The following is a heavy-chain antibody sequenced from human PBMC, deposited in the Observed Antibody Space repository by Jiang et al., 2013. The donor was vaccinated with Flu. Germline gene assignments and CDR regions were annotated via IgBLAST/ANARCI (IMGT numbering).Heavy chain of an antibody. CDR1: DYSVTGGFF. V-gene: IGHV4-38-2*02. CDR3: VRASDDPFSFAY. CDR2: LHPTGLT. Sequence: GPGLVKPSETLSPTCTVSDYSVTGGFFWGWIRQAPDTGLEWIGLLHPTGLTYINPSLRSRVTLSVDKSKRQFSLNLTSTTAADTAVYFCVRASDDPFSFAYWGQGALVTVSS. D-gene: IGHD2/OR15-2a*01. J-gene: IGHJ4*02.